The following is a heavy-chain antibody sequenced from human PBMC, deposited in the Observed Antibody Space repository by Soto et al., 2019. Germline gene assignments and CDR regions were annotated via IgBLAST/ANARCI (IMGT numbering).Heavy chain of an antibody. CDR3: ARDLVVAATPTPTKYYGMDV. V-gene: IGHV1-69*13. D-gene: IGHD2-15*01. J-gene: IGHJ6*02. CDR2: IIPIFGTA. CDR1: GGTFSSYA. Sequence: GASVKVSCKASGGTFSSYAISWVRQAPGQGLEWMGGIIPIFGTANYAQKFQGRVTITADESTSTAYMELSSLRSEDTAVYYCARDLVVAATPTPTKYYGMDVWGQGTTVTVSS.